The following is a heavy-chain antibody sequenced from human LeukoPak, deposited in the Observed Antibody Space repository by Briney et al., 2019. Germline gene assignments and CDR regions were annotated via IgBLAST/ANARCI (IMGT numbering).Heavy chain of an antibody. CDR3: VGSGSPYYYGMDV. CDR2: IYYSGST. Sequence: SETLSLTCTVSGGSISSSSYYWGWIRQPPGKGLEWIGSIYYSGSTYYNPSLKSRVTISVDTSKNQFSLKLSSVTAADTAVYYCVGSGSPYYYGMDVWGQGTTVTVSS. CDR1: GGSISSSSYY. V-gene: IGHV4-39*07. J-gene: IGHJ6*02. D-gene: IGHD1-26*01.